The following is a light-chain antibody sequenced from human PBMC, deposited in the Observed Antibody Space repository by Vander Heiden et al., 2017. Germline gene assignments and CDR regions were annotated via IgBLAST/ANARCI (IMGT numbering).Light chain of an antibody. CDR1: SSDVGDYNR. V-gene: IGLV2-18*02. CDR3: SSYTNRSTWV. CDR2: EVS. J-gene: IGLJ2*01. Sequence: QPALTQPPPVPGPPGQSVTISCTGTSSDVGDYNRVSWFQQHPGKAPKLMIYEVSNRPSGVPNRFSGSKSGNTASLTISGLQAEDEADYYCSSYTNRSTWVFGGGTKLTVL.